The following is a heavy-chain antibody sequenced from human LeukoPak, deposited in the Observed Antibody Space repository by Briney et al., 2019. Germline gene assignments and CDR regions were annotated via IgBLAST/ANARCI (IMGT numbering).Heavy chain of an antibody. J-gene: IGHJ4*02. CDR3: ARYGGATPFDY. CDR1: GSRFTSYW. V-gene: IGHV5-51*01. D-gene: IGHD1-26*01. Sequence: GESLKISWKGSGSRFTSYWIGWVRQMPGKGLEWMGIIYPGDSDTRYSPSFQGQVTISADKSINTAYLQWSSLKASDTAMHYCARYGGATPFDYWGQGTLVTVSS. CDR2: IYPGDSDT.